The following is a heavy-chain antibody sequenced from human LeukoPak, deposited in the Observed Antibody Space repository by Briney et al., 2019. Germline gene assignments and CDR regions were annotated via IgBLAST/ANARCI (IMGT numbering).Heavy chain of an antibody. CDR2: INPNSGGT. Sequence: ASVKVSCKASGYTFTGYYMHWVRQAPGQGLEWMGWINPNSGGTNYAQNFQGRVTMTRDTSTSTVYMGLSSLRSEDTAVYYCARIRDGYNDAYDIWGQGTMVTVSS. J-gene: IGHJ3*02. D-gene: IGHD5-24*01. V-gene: IGHV1-2*02. CDR1: GYTFTGYY. CDR3: ARIRDGYNDAYDI.